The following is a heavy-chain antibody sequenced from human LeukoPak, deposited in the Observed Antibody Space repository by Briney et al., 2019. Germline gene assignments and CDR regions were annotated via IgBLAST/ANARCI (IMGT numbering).Heavy chain of an antibody. CDR1: GFTVSSNY. J-gene: IGHJ3*02. Sequence: GGFLRLSCAASGFTVSSNYMSWVRQAPGKGLEWVSVIYSGGSTYYADSVKGRFTISRHNSKNTLYLQMNSLRAEDTAVYYCAMVGAQGAFDIWGQGTMVTVSS. CDR2: IYSGGST. CDR3: AMVGAQGAFDI. V-gene: IGHV3-53*04. D-gene: IGHD1-26*01.